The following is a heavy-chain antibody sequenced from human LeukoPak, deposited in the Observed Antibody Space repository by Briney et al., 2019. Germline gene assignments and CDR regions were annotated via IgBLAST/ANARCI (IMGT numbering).Heavy chain of an antibody. J-gene: IGHJ3*02. CDR2: IYHSGST. V-gene: IGHV4-34*01. CDR1: GGSFSGYY. CDR3: ARDGYCSSTSCYGIDI. D-gene: IGHD2-2*01. Sequence: SETLSLTCAVYGGSFSGYYWSWIRQPPGKGLEWIGYIYHSGSTYYNPSLKSRVTISVDRSKNQFSLKLSSVTAADTAVYYCARDGYCSSTSCYGIDIWGQGTMVTVSS.